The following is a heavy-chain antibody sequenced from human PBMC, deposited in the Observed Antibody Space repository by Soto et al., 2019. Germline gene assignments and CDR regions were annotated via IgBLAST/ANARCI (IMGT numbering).Heavy chain of an antibody. D-gene: IGHD1-20*01. Sequence: ASVKVSCKASGYTFTSYDINWVRQATGQGLEWMGWMNPNSGNTGYAQKFQGRVTMTRNTSISTAYMELSSLRSEDTAVYYCARVDGIRLPAYYYGMDVWGQGTTVTVSS. CDR1: GYTFTSYD. CDR3: ARVDGIRLPAYYYGMDV. CDR2: MNPNSGNT. J-gene: IGHJ6*02. V-gene: IGHV1-8*01.